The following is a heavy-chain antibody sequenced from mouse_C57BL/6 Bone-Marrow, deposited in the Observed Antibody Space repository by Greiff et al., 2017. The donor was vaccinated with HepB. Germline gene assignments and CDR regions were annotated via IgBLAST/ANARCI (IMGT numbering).Heavy chain of an antibody. CDR1: GFTFTDYY. Sequence: EVMLVESGGGLVQPGGSLSLSCAASGFTFTDYYMSWVRQPPGKALEWLGFIRNKANGYTTEYSASVKGRFTISRDNSQSILYLQMNALRAEDSATYYWARFYGGSHFDYWGQGTTLTVSS. CDR2: IRNKANGYTT. CDR3: ARFYGGSHFDY. V-gene: IGHV7-3*01. D-gene: IGHD1-1*01. J-gene: IGHJ2*01.